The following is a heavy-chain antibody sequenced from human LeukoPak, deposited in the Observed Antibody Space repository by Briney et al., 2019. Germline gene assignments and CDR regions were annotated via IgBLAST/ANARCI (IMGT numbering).Heavy chain of an antibody. V-gene: IGHV4-39*07. J-gene: IGHJ5*02. CDR3: ARWVGNRNWFDP. CDR2: ISYNGNT. Sequence: SETLSLTCTVSGGSISSGSYLWGCIRQSPGKGLEWIGSISYNGNTYYNPSLKSRVTVSVDTSKNQFSLKVTSVTAADTAVYYCARWVGNRNWFDPWGQGTLVTVSS. CDR1: GGSISSGSYL. D-gene: IGHD1-26*01.